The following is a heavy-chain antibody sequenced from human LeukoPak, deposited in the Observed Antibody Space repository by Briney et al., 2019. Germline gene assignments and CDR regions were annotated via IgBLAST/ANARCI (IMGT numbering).Heavy chain of an antibody. J-gene: IGHJ3*02. CDR1: GFTFSTSA. Sequence: HTGGSLRLSCVDSGFTFSTSAMVWVRQAPGKGLEFISGISGSGGSTYNADSVKGRFTISRDNSKNTLYLQMNSLRAEDTALYYCAKSRSAYPRVDGFDMWGQGTMVTVSS. CDR2: ISGSGGST. D-gene: IGHD3-3*01. V-gene: IGHV3-23*01. CDR3: AKSRSAYPRVDGFDM.